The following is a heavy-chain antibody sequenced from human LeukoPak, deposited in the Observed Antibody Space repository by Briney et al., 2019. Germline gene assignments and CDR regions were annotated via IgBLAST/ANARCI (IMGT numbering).Heavy chain of an antibody. CDR2: IYSGGST. Sequence: PGGSLRLSCAASGFTFSSYGMHWVRQAPGKGLKWVSVIYSGGSTYYADSVKGRFTISRDNSKNTLYLQMNSLRAEDTAVYYCAREEVGSGGSQAFDYWGQGTLVTVSS. CDR1: GFTFSSYG. J-gene: IGHJ4*02. V-gene: IGHV3-53*01. D-gene: IGHD2-15*01. CDR3: AREEVGSGGSQAFDY.